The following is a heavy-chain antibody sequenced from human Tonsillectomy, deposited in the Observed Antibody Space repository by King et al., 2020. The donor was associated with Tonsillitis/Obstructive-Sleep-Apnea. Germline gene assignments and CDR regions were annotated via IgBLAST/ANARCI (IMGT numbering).Heavy chain of an antibody. J-gene: IGHJ6*03. D-gene: IGHD6-13*01. CDR3: VKGSAGEYYYYYMDV. CDR2: ISGNGGSA. V-gene: IGHV3-64D*06. Sequence: VQLVESGGGLVQPGGSLRLSCSASGFTFSSYAMHWVRQAPGKGLDYVSGISGNGGSAYSADSVKGRFTISRDNSKNTLYLHISGLRVEDTAVYYCVKGSAGEYYYYYMDVWGKGTTVTVSS. CDR1: GFTFSSYA.